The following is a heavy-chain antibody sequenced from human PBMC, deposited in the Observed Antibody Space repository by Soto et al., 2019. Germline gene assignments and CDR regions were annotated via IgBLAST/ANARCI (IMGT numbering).Heavy chain of an antibody. V-gene: IGHV3-30*18. J-gene: IGHJ4*02. CDR3: AKVGGYSNSYYYY. D-gene: IGHD6-13*01. CDR2: IAYDGSYE. Sequence: GGSLRLSCAASGFTFSSYGMHWVRQAPGKGLEWVAVIAYDGSYEYYAESVKGRFTISRDNSRNTMSLQMNSLRAEDTAVYFCAKVGGYSNSYYYYWGQGTQVTVSS. CDR1: GFTFSSYG.